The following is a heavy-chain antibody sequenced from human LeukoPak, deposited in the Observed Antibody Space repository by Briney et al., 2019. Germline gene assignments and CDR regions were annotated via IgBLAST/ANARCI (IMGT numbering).Heavy chain of an antibody. Sequence: GGSLRLSCVASGFTFNNYWMNWVRQAPGKGLEWVAEINQNGSEKFYVESVKGRLTISRDNAKNSLYLQMNSLRAEDTAVYYCARYGGYPLFDYWGQGTLVTVSS. CDR1: GFTFNNYW. CDR3: ARYGGYPLFDY. D-gene: IGHD4-23*01. J-gene: IGHJ4*02. CDR2: INQNGSEK. V-gene: IGHV3-7*05.